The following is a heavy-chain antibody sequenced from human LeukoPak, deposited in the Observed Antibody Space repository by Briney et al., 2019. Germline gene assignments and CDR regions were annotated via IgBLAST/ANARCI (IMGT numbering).Heavy chain of an antibody. J-gene: IGHJ4*02. CDR2: IYHSGST. CDR1: GGSISSGGYS. V-gene: IGHV4-30-2*01. Sequence: PSQTLSLTCAVSGGSISSGGYSWSWIRQPPGKGLEWIGYIYHSGSTYYNPSLKSRVTISVDRSKNQFSLKLSSVTAADTAVYYCARDGYSYGSTWGQGTLVTVSS. CDR3: ARDGYSYGST. D-gene: IGHD5-18*01.